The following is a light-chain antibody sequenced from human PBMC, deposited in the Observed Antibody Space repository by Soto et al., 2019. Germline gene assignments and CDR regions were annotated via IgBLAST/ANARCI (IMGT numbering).Light chain of an antibody. CDR3: QLYTYYLWR. CDR1: QGVSSG. CDR2: DAS. J-gene: IGKJ1*01. V-gene: IGKV1D-13*01. Sequence: AVQLTQSTSSLSASVGDRVTITCRASQGVSSGLAWYQQKPLKAPKLLIYDASSLKSEVPSRFSGSGSGTDFTLTISSLQPDDLAPYCCQLYTYYLWRFGQGTKVDIK.